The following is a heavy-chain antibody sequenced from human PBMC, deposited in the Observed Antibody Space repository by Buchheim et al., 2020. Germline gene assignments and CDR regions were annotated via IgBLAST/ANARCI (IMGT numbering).Heavy chain of an antibody. D-gene: IGHD3-22*01. CDR3: ARVARSSGIDY. CDR1: GGSVSSGSHY. J-gene: IGHJ4*02. V-gene: IGHV4-61*01. CDR2: VYYNGGT. Sequence: QVQLQESGPGLVKPSETLSLTCTVSGGSVSSGSHYWSWVRQPPGKGLEWIGYVYYNGGTNYNPSLKSRVTISIATSNDQFSLRLSSVSAADTAAYYCARVARSSGIDYWGQGTL.